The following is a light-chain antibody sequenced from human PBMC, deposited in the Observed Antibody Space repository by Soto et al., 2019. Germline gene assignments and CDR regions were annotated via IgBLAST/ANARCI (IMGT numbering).Light chain of an antibody. Sequence: QSALTQPASVSGSPGQSIAISCTGTSSDVGKYSYVSWFQQYPGNAPKLMIYEVSNRPSGVSNRFSGSKSGNTASLTISGLQGEVEADYYCSSFTTSSTWVFGGGTKLTVL. CDR2: EVS. V-gene: IGLV2-14*01. J-gene: IGLJ3*02. CDR3: SSFTTSSTWV. CDR1: SSDVGKYSY.